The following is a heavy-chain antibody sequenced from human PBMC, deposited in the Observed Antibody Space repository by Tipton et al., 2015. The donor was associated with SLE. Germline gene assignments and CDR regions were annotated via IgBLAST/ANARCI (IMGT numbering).Heavy chain of an antibody. CDR2: ISYTGST. CDR3: ARHPGSSWYRGRYFDY. V-gene: IGHV4-59*08. CDR1: GISFTSYY. Sequence: LRLSCTVSGISFTSYYWSWIRQPPGKGLEWVGYISYTGSTIYNPSLKSRVTVSMDTSKSHFSLKLSSVTAADTAVYYCARHPGSSWYRGRYFDYWGQGTLVTVSS. D-gene: IGHD6-13*01. J-gene: IGHJ4*02.